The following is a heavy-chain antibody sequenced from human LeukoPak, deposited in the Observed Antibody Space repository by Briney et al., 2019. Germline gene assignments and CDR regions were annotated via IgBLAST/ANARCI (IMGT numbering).Heavy chain of an antibody. Sequence: GGPRKLPFPPPVYPVSSNYRAGVPRAPGRGLEWVSVLYSGGSTYYADSVKGRFTISRDNSKNTLYLQMNSLRVEDTAVYYCAIGGNTFFDPWGQGTLVTVSS. CDR3: AIGGNTFFDP. V-gene: IGHV3-66*01. J-gene: IGHJ5*02. D-gene: IGHD1/OR15-1a*01. CDR1: VYPVSSNY. CDR2: LYSGGST.